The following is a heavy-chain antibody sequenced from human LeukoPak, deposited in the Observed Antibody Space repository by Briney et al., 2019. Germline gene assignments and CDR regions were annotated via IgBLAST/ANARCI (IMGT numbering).Heavy chain of an antibody. CDR3: ARPAGGTMVY. Sequence: GESLQISCKGFGYRFTNFWIAWVRQMPGQGLEWMGIVYPGDSNARYSPTFQGQVTISADKSINTAYLQWNSLKASDTAVYYCARPAGGTMVYWGQGTLVTVSS. CDR1: GYRFTNFW. V-gene: IGHV5-51*01. CDR2: VYPGDSNA. J-gene: IGHJ4*02. D-gene: IGHD3-10*01.